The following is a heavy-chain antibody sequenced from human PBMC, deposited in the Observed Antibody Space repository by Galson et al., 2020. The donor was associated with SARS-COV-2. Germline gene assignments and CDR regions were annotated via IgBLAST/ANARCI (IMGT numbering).Heavy chain of an antibody. CDR3: ASGRSITFGGLGDWFDP. J-gene: IGHJ5*02. CDR2: INPSSGGT. Sequence: ASVKVSCKASGYTFTGYYMHWVRQAPGQGLEWMGWINPSSGGTNYAQKFQGWVTMTRDTSISTAYMELSRLRSDDTAVYYCASGRSITFGGLGDWFDPWGQGTLVTVSS. D-gene: IGHD3-16*01. CDR1: GYTFTGYY. V-gene: IGHV1-2*04.